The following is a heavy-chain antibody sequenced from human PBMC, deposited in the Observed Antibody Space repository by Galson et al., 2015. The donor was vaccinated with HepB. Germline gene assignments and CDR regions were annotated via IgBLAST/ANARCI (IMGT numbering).Heavy chain of an antibody. CDR2: IKQDGSEK. D-gene: IGHD6-19*01. V-gene: IGHV3-7*03. J-gene: IGHJ2*01. CDR1: GLTFSSYW. Sequence: SLRLSCAASGLTFSSYWMSWVRQAPGKGLEWVANIKQDGSEKYYVDSVKGRFTISRVNAKNSLYLQMNSLRAEDTAVYYCARVRISSGPYWYFDLWGRGTLVTVSS. CDR3: ARVRISSGPYWYFDL.